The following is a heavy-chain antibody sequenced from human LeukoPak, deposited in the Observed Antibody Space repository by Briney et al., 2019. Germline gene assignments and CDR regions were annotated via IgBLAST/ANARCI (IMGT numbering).Heavy chain of an antibody. D-gene: IGHD6-19*01. CDR2: MNPNSGNT. Sequence: ASVKVSCKASGYTFTSYEINWVRQATGQGLGWMGWMNPNSGNTGYAQKFQGRVTMTTDTSTSTAYMELRSLRSDDTAVYYCAREKSSGWYGGSAFDIWGQGTMVTVSS. CDR3: AREKSSGWYGGSAFDI. J-gene: IGHJ3*02. CDR1: GYTFTSYE. V-gene: IGHV1-8*01.